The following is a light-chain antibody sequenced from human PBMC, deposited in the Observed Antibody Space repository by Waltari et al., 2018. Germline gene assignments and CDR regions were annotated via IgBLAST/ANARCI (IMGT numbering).Light chain of an antibody. CDR3: QQYYTTPIT. J-gene: IGKJ5*01. Sequence: DIVFTQSPDSLAVSLGARTTINRKSSQSLLYSSDNKNYLAWYQQKPGQPPKLLIYWASTRESGVPDRFSGSGSGTDFTLTISSLQAEDVAVYYCQQYYTTPITFGQGTRLDIK. V-gene: IGKV4-1*01. CDR1: QSLLYSSDNKNY. CDR2: WAS.